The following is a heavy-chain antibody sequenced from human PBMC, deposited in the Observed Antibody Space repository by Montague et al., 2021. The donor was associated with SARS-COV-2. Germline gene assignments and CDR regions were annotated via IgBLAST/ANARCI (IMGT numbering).Heavy chain of an antibody. Sequence: PALAKPTQTLTLTCTFSGFSLTTSPVGVAWIRQPPGKALEWLALIYWNDDKYYSPSLKNRVTITKDTSKNQVILTMNNMDPVDTATYYCAHKARVTMASVPNFDPWGQGTLVTVSS. CDR3: AHKARVTMASVPNFDP. V-gene: IGHV2-5*01. CDR2: IYWNDDK. D-gene: IGHD2-21*02. J-gene: IGHJ5*02. CDR1: GFSLTTSPVG.